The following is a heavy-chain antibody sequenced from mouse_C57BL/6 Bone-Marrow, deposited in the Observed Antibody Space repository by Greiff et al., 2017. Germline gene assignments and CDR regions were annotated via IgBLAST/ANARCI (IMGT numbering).Heavy chain of an antibody. J-gene: IGHJ2*01. CDR2: IDPETGGT. V-gene: IGHV1-15*01. D-gene: IGHD1-1*01. CDR1: GYTFTDYE. CDR3: TREITTVVAYYFDY. Sequence: VQLQQSGAELVRPGASVTLSCKASGYTFTDYEMHWVKQTPVHGLEWIGAIDPETGGTDYNQKFKGKAILTADKSSSTAYMELRSLTSEDSAVFYCTREITTVVAYYFDYWGQGTTLTVSS.